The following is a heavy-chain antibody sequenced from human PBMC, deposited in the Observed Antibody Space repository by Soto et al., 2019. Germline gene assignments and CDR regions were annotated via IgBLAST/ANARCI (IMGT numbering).Heavy chain of an antibody. D-gene: IGHD3-10*01. CDR2: FDPEDGET. CDR1: GYTLTELS. CDR3: ATFRRTVLLWFGVRGWFDP. Sequence: GASAEVSCKVSGYTLTELSMHWVRQAPGKGLEWMGGFDPEDGETIYAQKFQGRVTMTEDTSTDTAYMELSSLRSEDTAVYYCATFRRTVLLWFGVRGWFDPWGQGTLVTVSS. V-gene: IGHV1-24*01. J-gene: IGHJ5*02.